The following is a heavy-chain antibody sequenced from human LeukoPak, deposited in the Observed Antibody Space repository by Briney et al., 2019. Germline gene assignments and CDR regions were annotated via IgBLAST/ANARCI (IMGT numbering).Heavy chain of an antibody. CDR3: AKEIWPTVTTPGWTYFDY. CDR2: ISKDGGNK. D-gene: IGHD4-17*01. CDR1: GFTFSSYA. J-gene: IGHJ4*02. Sequence: GGSLRLSCAASGFTFSSYAMHWVRQTPGKGLEWVAVISKDGGNKYYADSVKGRFTISRDNSENTLYLQMNSLRAEDMAVYYCAKEIWPTVTTPGWTYFDYWGQGALVTVSS. V-gene: IGHV3-30*04.